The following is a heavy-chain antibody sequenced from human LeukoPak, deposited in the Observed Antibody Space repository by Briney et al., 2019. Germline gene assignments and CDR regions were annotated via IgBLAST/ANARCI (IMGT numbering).Heavy chain of an antibody. CDR1: VGSISSGRYC. Sequence: MSSETLSLTCAVSVGSISSGRYCWGWIRQPAGKGLEWIGRIYTSGSTNYNPSLKSRVTISVDTSKNQFSLKLSSVTAADTAVYYCARDDESYMAVRGKGTTVTVSS. V-gene: IGHV4-61*02. CDR2: IYTSGST. J-gene: IGHJ6*03. CDR3: ARDDESYMAV.